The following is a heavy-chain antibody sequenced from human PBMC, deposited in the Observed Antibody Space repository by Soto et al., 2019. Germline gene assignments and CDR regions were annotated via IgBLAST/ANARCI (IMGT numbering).Heavy chain of an antibody. D-gene: IGHD3-16*01. J-gene: IGHJ6*02. CDR3: ARSDRDYAGALIV. CDR2: LYSGGRR. V-gene: IGHV3-53*01. Sequence: EAQLVESGGGLIQPGGSLRLSCAASGFTVSDNYITWVRQAPGKGLEWVSLLYSGGRRYYEDSVMGRFTISSDTSKTTLYLHMTNLITEDTAVYYCARSDRDYAGALIVLGQGTTVTVSS. CDR1: GFTVSDNY.